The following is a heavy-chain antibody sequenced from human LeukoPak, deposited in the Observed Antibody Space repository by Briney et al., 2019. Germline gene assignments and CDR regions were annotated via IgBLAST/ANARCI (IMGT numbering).Heavy chain of an antibody. CDR2: ISYDGSNK. J-gene: IGHJ4*02. V-gene: IGHV3-30-3*01. CDR1: GFTFSSHA. D-gene: IGHD1-14*01. Sequence: ARSLTLSCAASGFTFSSHAMHWVRQAPAKGLGWVAVISYDGSNKYYADSVKGRFTISRDNSKNALYLQMNSLRAEDTAVYSCARDRNYYFDYWGQGTLVTVSS. CDR3: ARDRNYYFDY.